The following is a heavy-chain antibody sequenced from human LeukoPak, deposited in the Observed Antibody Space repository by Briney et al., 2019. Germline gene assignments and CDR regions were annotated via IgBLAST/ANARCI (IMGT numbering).Heavy chain of an antibody. J-gene: IGHJ1*01. CDR1: GYSFASYW. Sequence: GESLKISCKGSGYSFASYWIGWVRQMPGKGLEWMGIIYPGDSDTRYSPSFQGQVTTSADKSISTAYLQWSSLKASDTAMYYCARQSLTAAGAEYFQHWGQGTLVTVSS. V-gene: IGHV5-51*01. CDR3: ARQSLTAAGAEYFQH. D-gene: IGHD6-13*01. CDR2: IYPGDSDT.